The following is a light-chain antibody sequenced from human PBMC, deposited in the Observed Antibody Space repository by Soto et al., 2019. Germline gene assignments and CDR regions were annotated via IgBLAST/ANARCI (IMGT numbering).Light chain of an antibody. CDR1: NIGSKS. CDR2: DDS. CDR3: QVWDSSSDPLYV. Sequence: SYELTQPPSVSVAPGQTARITCGGNNIGSKSVHWYQQKPGQAPVLVVYDDSDRPSGIPERFSGSNSGNTATLTISRDEAGDEADYYCQVWDSSSDPLYVFGTGTKLTVL. J-gene: IGLJ1*01. V-gene: IGLV3-21*02.